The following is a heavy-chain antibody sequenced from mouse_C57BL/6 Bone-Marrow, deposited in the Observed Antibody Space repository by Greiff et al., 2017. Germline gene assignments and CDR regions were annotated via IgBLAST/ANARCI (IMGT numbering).Heavy chain of an antibody. CDR2: IDPSDSYT. D-gene: IGHD2-4*01. CDR3: AREGNYDYFYAMDY. J-gene: IGHJ4*01. V-gene: IGHV1-69*01. CDR1: GYTFTSYW. Sequence: QVQLQQPGAELVMPGASVKLSCQASGYTFTSYWMHWVKQRPGQGLEWIGEIDPSDSYTNYNQKFKGKSTLTVDKSSSTAYMQLSSLTSEDSAVYYCAREGNYDYFYAMDYWGQGTSVTVSS.